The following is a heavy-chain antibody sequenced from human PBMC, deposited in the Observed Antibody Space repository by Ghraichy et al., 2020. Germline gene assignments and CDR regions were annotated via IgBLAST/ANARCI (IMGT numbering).Heavy chain of an antibody. CDR1: GASITPYH. V-gene: IGHV4-59*01. CDR3: ARDRTGFDP. J-gene: IGHJ5*02. CDR2: IYYIGST. Sequence: TLSLTCTVSGASITPYHWSWIRQPPGKGLEWIGYIYYIGSTNYNPSLKSRVTMSVDRSKNHFSLKLTSVTAADTAVYYCARDRTGFDPWGQGTLVTVSS.